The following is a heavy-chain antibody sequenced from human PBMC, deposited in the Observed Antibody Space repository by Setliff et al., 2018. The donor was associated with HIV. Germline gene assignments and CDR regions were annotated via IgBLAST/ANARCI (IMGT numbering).Heavy chain of an antibody. CDR2: IYYSGST. CDR1: NVSFNSYY. D-gene: IGHD5-18*01. J-gene: IGHJ4*02. V-gene: IGHV4-4*07. CDR3: ARVPRQLLKGAAAYFDY. Sequence: PSETLSLTCTVSNVSFNSYYWSWIRHPAGRALEWIGRIYYSGSTNYNPSLKSRVTISVDTSKNQFSLRLSSVTAADTAVYYCARVPRQLLKGAAAYFDYWGQGILVTAPQ.